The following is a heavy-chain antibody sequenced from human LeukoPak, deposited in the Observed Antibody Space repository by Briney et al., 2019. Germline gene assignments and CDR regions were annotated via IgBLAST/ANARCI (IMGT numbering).Heavy chain of an antibody. CDR3: ARVLPISAHTSFDF. J-gene: IGHJ4*02. CDR1: GFTLSNDD. Sequence: GGSLRLSCTVSGFTLSNDDMTWVRQAPGKGLEWVSMIYSGGNTFYADSVKGRFTISRDNSKNTLYLQMSSLRVEDTAVYYCARVLPISAHTSFDFWGQRTLVTVSS. CDR2: IYSGGNT. D-gene: IGHD2-2*01. V-gene: IGHV3-66*01.